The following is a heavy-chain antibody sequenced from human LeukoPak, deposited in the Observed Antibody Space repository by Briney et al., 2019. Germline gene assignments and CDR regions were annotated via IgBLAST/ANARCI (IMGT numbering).Heavy chain of an antibody. J-gene: IGHJ4*02. D-gene: IGHD3-3*01. CDR1: GFTFSNYW. CDR3: VGGTLEWLFDY. CDR2: IKQDGSEK. V-gene: IGHV3-7*01. Sequence: RGSLRPSYAPSGFTFSNYWMIWVRQAPGKGLEWVANIKQDGSEKYYVDTVKGRFTISRDNAKNSLYLQMNSLRAEDTAVYYCVGGTLEWLFDYWGQGTLVTVSS.